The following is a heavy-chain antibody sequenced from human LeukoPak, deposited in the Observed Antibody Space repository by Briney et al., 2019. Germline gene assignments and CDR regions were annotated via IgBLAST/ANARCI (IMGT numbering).Heavy chain of an antibody. V-gene: IGHV3-11*01. D-gene: IGHD5-12*01. CDR3: ARDGIVATIMY. Sequence: GGSLRLSCAASGFTFSDYDMSWIRQAPGKGLEWVSYISSSGSTIYYAGSVKGRFTISRDNAKNSLYLQMNSLRAEDTAVYYCARDGIVATIMYWGQGTLVTVSS. J-gene: IGHJ4*02. CDR2: ISSSGSTI. CDR1: GFTFSDYD.